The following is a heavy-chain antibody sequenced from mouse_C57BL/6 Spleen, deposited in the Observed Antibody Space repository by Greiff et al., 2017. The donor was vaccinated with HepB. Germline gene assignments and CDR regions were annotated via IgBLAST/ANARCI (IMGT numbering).Heavy chain of an antibody. J-gene: IGHJ4*01. CDR2: INYDGSST. D-gene: IGHD3-3*01. CDR3: ARDGLGAMDY. V-gene: IGHV5-16*01. Sequence: DVHLVESEGGLVQPGSSMKLSCTASGFTFSDYYMAWVRQVPEKGLEWVANINYDGSSTYYLDSLKSRFIISRDNAKNILYLQMSSLKSEDTATYYCARDGLGAMDYWGQGTSVTVSS. CDR1: GFTFSDYY.